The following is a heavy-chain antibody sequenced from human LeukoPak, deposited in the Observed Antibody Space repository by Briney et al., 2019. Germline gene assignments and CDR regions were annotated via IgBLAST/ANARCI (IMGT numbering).Heavy chain of an antibody. CDR1: GFTFSSYS. D-gene: IGHD2-2*01. CDR2: ISSRSSTI. V-gene: IGHV3-48*02. J-gene: IGHJ3*02. Sequence: GGSLRLSCAASGFTFSSYSMNWVRQAPGKGLEWVSYISSRSSTIYYADSVKGRFTISRDNAKNSLYLQMNSLRDEDTAVYYCAREGYCSSTSCYDDAFDIWGQGTMVTASS. CDR3: AREGYCSSTSCYDDAFDI.